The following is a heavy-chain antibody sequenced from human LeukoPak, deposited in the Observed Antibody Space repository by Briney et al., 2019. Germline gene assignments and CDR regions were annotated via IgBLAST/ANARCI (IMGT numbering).Heavy chain of an antibody. CDR3: AREGYDRGFDP. Sequence: SETLSLTXTVSGGSISSGDYYWSWIRQPPGKGLEWIGYIYYSGSTYYNPSLKSRVTISVDTSKNQFSLKLSSVTAADTAVYYRAREGYDRGFDPWGQGTLVTVSS. CDR1: GGSISSGDYY. V-gene: IGHV4-30-4*08. D-gene: IGHD1-14*01. J-gene: IGHJ5*02. CDR2: IYYSGST.